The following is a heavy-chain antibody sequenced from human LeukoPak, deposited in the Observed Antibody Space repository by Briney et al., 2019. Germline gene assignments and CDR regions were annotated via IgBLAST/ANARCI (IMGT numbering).Heavy chain of an antibody. CDR2: ISSSSSTI. D-gene: IGHD6-19*01. V-gene: IGHV3-48*01. CDR3: ARDHRAVAGAFDY. Sequence: PGGSLRLSCAASEFTFSNYPMTWVRQAPGKGLEWVSYISSSSSTIYYADSVKGRFTISRDNAKNSLYLQMNSLRAEDTAVYYCARDHRAVAGAFDYWGQGTLVTVSS. CDR1: EFTFSNYP. J-gene: IGHJ4*02.